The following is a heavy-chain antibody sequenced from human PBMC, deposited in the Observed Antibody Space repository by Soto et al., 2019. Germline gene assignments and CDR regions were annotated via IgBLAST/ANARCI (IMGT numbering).Heavy chain of an antibody. CDR1: SGSISSSNW. Sequence: SETLSLTCAVSSGSISSSNWWSWVRQPPGKGLEWIGEIYHSGSTNYNPSLKSRVTISVDKSKNQFSLKLSSVTAADTAVYYCARVVAVAGPAFYMDVWGKGTTVTVSS. CDR2: IYHSGST. V-gene: IGHV4-4*02. D-gene: IGHD6-19*01. CDR3: ARVVAVAGPAFYMDV. J-gene: IGHJ6*03.